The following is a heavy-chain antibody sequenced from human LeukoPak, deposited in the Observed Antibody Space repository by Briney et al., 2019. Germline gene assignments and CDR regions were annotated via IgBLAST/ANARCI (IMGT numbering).Heavy chain of an antibody. V-gene: IGHV4-59*08. CDR3: ARDVDTAMVLDY. Sequence: KPSETLSLTCTVSGGSISSYYWSWIRQPPGKGLEWIGYIYYSGSTNYNPSLKSRVTISVDTSKNQFSLKLSSVTAADTAVYYCARDVDTAMVLDYWGQGTLVTVSS. CDR1: GGSISSYY. CDR2: IYYSGST. D-gene: IGHD5-18*01. J-gene: IGHJ4*02.